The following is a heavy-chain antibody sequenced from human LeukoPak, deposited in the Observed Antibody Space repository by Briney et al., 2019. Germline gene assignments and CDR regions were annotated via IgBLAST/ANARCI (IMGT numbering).Heavy chain of an antibody. CDR1: GYTFTGYY. CDR2: INPNSGGT. J-gene: IGHJ5*02. V-gene: IGHV1-2*02. Sequence: ASVKVSCTASGYTFTGYYMHWVRQAPGQGLEWMGWINPNSGGTSYAQKFQGRVTMTRDTSVSTAYMELSRLRSDDTAVYYCARMSDILTGHYPQWFDPWGQGTLVTVSS. D-gene: IGHD3-9*01. CDR3: ARMSDILTGHYPQWFDP.